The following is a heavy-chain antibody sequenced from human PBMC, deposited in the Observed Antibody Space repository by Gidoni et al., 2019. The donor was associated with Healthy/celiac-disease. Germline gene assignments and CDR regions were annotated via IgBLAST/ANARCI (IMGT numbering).Heavy chain of an antibody. D-gene: IGHD1-26*01. J-gene: IGHJ4*02. CDR1: GGSFSGYY. V-gene: IGHV4-34*01. CDR3: ARADYSGSYGDEQ. Sequence: QVQLQQWGAGLLKPSETLSLTCAVYGGSFSGYYWSWIRQPPGQGLEWVGEINHIGSTNYNPSLKSRVTISVDTSKNQFSLKLSSVTAADTAVYYCARADYSGSYGDEQWGQGTLVTVSS. CDR2: INHIGST.